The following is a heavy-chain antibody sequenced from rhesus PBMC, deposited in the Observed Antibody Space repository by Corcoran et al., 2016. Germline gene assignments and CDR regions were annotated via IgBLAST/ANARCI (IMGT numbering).Heavy chain of an antibody. Sequence: QVQLQESGPGLVKPSETLSLTCAVSGGSISSSNWWSWIRQAPGKGLEWIGYLSYSGSTIYTPSLKSRVTISRATSKNQFSLKLSSVTAADTAVYYCARVRSGYKGYYFDYWGQGVLVTVSS. D-gene: IGHD5-24*01. CDR2: LSYSGST. J-gene: IGHJ4*01. CDR1: GGSISSSNW. V-gene: IGHV4-122*02. CDR3: ARVRSGYKGYYFDY.